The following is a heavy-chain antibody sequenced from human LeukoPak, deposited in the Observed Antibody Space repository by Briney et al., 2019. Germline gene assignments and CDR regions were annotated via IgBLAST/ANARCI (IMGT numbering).Heavy chain of an antibody. D-gene: IGHD7-27*01. J-gene: IGHJ4*02. Sequence: GGSLRLSCAASGFTFSSYAMHWVRQAPGKGLEYVSAISSNGGSTYYANSVKDRFTISRDNSKNTLYLQMGSLRAGDMAVYYCARDLITGGPFDYWGQGTLVTVSS. CDR2: ISSNGGST. V-gene: IGHV3-64*01. CDR1: GFTFSSYA. CDR3: ARDLITGGPFDY.